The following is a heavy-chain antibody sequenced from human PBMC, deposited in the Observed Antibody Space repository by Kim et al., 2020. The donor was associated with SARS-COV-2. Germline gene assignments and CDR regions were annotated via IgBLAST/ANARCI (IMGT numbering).Heavy chain of an antibody. CDR2: IYYSGST. CDR3: ARGSSGYDWGARYYYYGMDV. CDR1: GGSISSYY. D-gene: IGHD5-12*01. J-gene: IGHJ6*02. V-gene: IGHV4-59*13. Sequence: SETLSLTCTVSGGSISSYYWSWIRQPPGKGLEWIGYIYYSGSTNYNPSLKSRVTISVDTSKNQFSLKLSSVTAADTAVYYCARGSSGYDWGARYYYYGMDVWGQGTTVTVSS.